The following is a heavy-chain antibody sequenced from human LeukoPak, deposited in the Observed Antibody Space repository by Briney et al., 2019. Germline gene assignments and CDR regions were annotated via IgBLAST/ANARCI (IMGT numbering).Heavy chain of an antibody. D-gene: IGHD3-22*01. Sequence: PSETLSLTCTASGGSISSYYLSWIRQPPGKGLEWVGAIYYSGSSNYNPSLKSRVTISVDSSKNQFYLKLRSVTAADTAVYYCERVGPDYYDSSGYYYVDYWGQGTLVTVSS. CDR1: GGSISSYY. CDR2: IYYSGSS. CDR3: ERVGPDYYDSSGYYYVDY. V-gene: IGHV4-59*01. J-gene: IGHJ4*02.